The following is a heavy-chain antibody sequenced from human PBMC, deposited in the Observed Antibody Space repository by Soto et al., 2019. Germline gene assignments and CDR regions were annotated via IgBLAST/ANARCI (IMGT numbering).Heavy chain of an antibody. D-gene: IGHD6-19*01. CDR2: ISSNGGST. CDR3: ATRTVAGSVFAFDI. CDR1: GFTFSSYA. J-gene: IGHJ3*02. V-gene: IGHV3-64*01. Sequence: GSLRLSCAASGFTFSSYAMHWVRQAPGKGLEYVSAISSNGGSTYYANSVKGRFTISRDNSKNTLYLQMGSLRAEDMAVYYCATRTVAGSVFAFDIWGQGTMVTVSS.